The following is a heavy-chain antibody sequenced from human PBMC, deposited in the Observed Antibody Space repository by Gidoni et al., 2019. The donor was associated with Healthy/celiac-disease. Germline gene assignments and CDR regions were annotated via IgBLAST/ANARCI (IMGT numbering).Heavy chain of an antibody. CDR3: ARAGAYGDYEVYY. CDR1: GYHVTGYY. D-gene: IGHD4-17*01. V-gene: IGHV1-2*02. Sequence: QVQLVQSGAEVKKPGAAVQVSCTAPGYHVTGYYMHWVRQAPGQGLEWMGWINPNSGGTNYAQKFQGRVTMTRDTSISTAYMELSRLRSDDTAVYYCARAGAYGDYEVYYWGQGTLVTVSS. CDR2: INPNSGGT. J-gene: IGHJ4*02.